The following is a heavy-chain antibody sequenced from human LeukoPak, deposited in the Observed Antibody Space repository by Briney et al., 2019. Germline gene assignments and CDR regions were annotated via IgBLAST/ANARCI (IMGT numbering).Heavy chain of an antibody. J-gene: IGHJ6*02. CDR3: AKDRAGERAYYYGMDV. CDR2: INSDGSSP. Sequence: GGSLRLSCAASGFSFSTYWMHWVRQAPGKGLVWVSRINSDGSSPNYADSVKGRFTISRDNAKNTLYLQMNSLRAEDTAVYYCAKDRAGERAYYYGMDVWGQGTTVTVSS. V-gene: IGHV3-74*01. CDR1: GFSFSTYW. D-gene: IGHD6-19*01.